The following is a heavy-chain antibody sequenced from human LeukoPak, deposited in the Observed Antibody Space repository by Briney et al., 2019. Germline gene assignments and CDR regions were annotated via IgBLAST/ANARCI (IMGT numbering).Heavy chain of an antibody. D-gene: IGHD2-2*01. Sequence: GRSLRLSCAASGFTFSSYAMHWVRQAPGKGLEWVAVISYDGSNKYYADSVKGRFTISRDNSKNTLYLQMNSLRAEDTAVYYCTRVRVVVPSAFDYCDFWGQGTLVIVSS. CDR2: ISYDGSNK. J-gene: IGHJ4*02. V-gene: IGHV3-30-3*01. CDR3: TRVRVVVPSAFDYCDF. CDR1: GFTFSSYA.